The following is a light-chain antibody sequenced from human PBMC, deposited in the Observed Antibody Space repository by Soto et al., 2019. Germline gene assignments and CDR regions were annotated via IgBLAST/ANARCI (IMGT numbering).Light chain of an antibody. J-gene: IGKJ5*01. Sequence: IVLTRSPATLSLSPLKVGTLSFMASQNISNYLIWYQQKPGQAPRLLIYDVSNRATGIPARFSGSGSGTDFTLTISSLEPEDFAVYYCQQYGGSPSITFGQGTRLEIK. CDR1: QNISNY. V-gene: IGKV3-11*01. CDR2: DVS. CDR3: QQYGGSPSIT.